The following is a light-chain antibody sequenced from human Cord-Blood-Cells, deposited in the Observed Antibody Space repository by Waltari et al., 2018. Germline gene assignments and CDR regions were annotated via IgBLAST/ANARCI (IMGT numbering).Light chain of an antibody. J-gene: IGKJ1*01. CDR3: QQSYSTLRT. CDR2: ASS. Sequence: DIQMTQSPPSLSASVGDRATLTGRAGQSISSYLNWYQQKPGKAPKLVIYASSSLQRGVPVRFSGRGSGTDFTLTITSLQPEVFETYYCQQSYSTLRTFGQGPKVEIK. V-gene: IGKV1-39*01. CDR1: QSISSY.